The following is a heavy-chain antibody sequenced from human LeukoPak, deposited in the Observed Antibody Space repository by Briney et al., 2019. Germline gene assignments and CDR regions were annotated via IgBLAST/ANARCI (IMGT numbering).Heavy chain of an antibody. CDR1: GFTFRNYW. V-gene: IGHV3-7*01. Sequence: PGGSLRLSCAASGFTFRNYWMSWVRQAPGKGLHWVANIKQDANEKYYVDSVKGRFTISRDNAKNSLYLQMNSLRAEDTAVYYCAREGLPTGITIFGVVIPGLEREPMDVWGKGTTVTVSS. CDR2: IKQDANEK. J-gene: IGHJ6*03. D-gene: IGHD3-3*01. CDR3: AREGLPTGITIFGVVIPGLEREPMDV.